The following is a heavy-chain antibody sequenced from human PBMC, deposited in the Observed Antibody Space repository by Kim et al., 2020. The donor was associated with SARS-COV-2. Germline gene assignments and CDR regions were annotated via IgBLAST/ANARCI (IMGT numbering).Heavy chain of an antibody. V-gene: IGHV4-59*01. CDR1: GGSISSYY. CDR2: IYYSGST. D-gene: IGHD6-13*01. J-gene: IGHJ4*02. Sequence: SETLSLTCTVSGGSISSYYWSWIRQPPGKGLEWIGYIYYSGSTTSNPSLKSRVTISVDTSKNQFSLKLSSVTAADTAVYYCARGNSWYYFDYWGQGALVTVSS. CDR3: ARGNSWYYFDY.